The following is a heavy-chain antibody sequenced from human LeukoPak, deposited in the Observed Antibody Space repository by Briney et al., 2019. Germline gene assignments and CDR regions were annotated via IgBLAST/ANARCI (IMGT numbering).Heavy chain of an antibody. V-gene: IGHV4-39*01. CDR1: GGSISSYY. D-gene: IGHD3-16*01. CDR3: ARRSPHWGSIA. J-gene: IGHJ5*02. Sequence: SETLSLTCTVSGGSISSYYWGWIRQPPGKGLEWIGSIYYSGSTYYNPSLKSRVTISVDTSKNQFSLKLSSVTAADTAVYYCARRSPHWGSIAWGQGTLVTVSS. CDR2: IYYSGST.